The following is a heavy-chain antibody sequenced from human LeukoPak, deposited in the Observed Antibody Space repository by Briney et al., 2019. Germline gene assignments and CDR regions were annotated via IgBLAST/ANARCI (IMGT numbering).Heavy chain of an antibody. CDR2: ISGSGGST. CDR3: AKVPSIVGATPVDY. CDR1: GFTFSSYA. Sequence: GRSLRLSCAASGFTFSSYAMSWVRQAPGKGLEWVSAISGSGGSTYYADSVKGRFTISRDNSKNTLYLQMNSLRAEDTAVYYCAKVPSIVGATPVDYWGQGTLVTVSS. J-gene: IGHJ4*02. D-gene: IGHD1-26*01. V-gene: IGHV3-23*01.